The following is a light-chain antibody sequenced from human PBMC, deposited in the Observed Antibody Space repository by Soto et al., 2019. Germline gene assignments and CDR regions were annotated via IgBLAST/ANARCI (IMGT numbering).Light chain of an antibody. Sequence: DIQMTQSPSSLSASVGDRVTITCRASQGIRRDLGWFQQKPGKAPKRLIYAAGSLESGVPSRFSSSGSGTEFTLTISSLQPEDFATYFCLQHKTYPWTFGQGTKVEIK. CDR3: LQHKTYPWT. J-gene: IGKJ1*01. V-gene: IGKV1-17*01. CDR2: AAG. CDR1: QGIRRD.